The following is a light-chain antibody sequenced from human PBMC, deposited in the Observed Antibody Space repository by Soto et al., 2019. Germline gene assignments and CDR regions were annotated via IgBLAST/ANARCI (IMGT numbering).Light chain of an antibody. J-gene: IGKJ1*01. CDR2: GAS. CDR3: QQYGSSGT. V-gene: IGKV3-20*01. Sequence: EIVLTQSPATLSLSPGERATLSCRASQSVSNNYLAWSQQKPGQAPRLLIYGASNRATGIPDRFSGSGSGTDFTLTIRRLEPEDFAVYYCQQYGSSGTFGQGTKVDIK. CDR1: QSVSNNY.